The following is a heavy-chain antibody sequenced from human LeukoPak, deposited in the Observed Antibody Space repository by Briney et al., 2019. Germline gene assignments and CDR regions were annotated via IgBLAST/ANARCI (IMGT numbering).Heavy chain of an antibody. CDR3: ATHLNWGWDY. CDR1: GFTFTTYG. J-gene: IGHJ4*02. D-gene: IGHD7-27*01. Sequence: GGSLRLSCAASGFTFTTYGMHWVRQAPGKGLEWVAVIWFDGSKKYYADSVTGRFTISRDNSDNTVYLQMNSLRAEDTAVYYCATHLNWGWDYWGQGTLVTVSS. V-gene: IGHV3-33*01. CDR2: IWFDGSKK.